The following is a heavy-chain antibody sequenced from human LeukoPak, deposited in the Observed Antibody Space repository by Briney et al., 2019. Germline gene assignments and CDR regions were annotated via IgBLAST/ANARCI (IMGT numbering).Heavy chain of an antibody. D-gene: IGHD4-17*01. Sequence: KPGGSLRLSCAASGFTLSSYSMNWVRQAPGKGLEWVSSISSSSSYIYYADSVKGRFTISRDNAKNSLYLQMNSLRAEDTAVYYCAREVGPIWDYGDWGDMYYFDYWGQGTLVTVSS. V-gene: IGHV3-21*01. CDR2: ISSSSSYI. J-gene: IGHJ4*02. CDR1: GFTLSSYS. CDR3: AREVGPIWDYGDWGDMYYFDY.